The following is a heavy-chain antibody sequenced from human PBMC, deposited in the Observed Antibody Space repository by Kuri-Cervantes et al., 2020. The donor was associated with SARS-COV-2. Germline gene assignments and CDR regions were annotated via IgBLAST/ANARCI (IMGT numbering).Heavy chain of an antibody. CDR1: GGSISSYY. CDR3: ARGEYYDFWSGYYTTYYYYGMDV. Sequence: SETLSLTCTVSGGSISSYYWSWIRQPPGKGLEWLGYIHYSGNTNYNPSLKSRDTISVDTSKNQISLKLSSVTAADTAVYYCARGEYYDFWSGYYTTYYYYGMDVWGQGTTVTVSS. D-gene: IGHD3-3*01. J-gene: IGHJ6*02. V-gene: IGHV4-59*08. CDR2: IHYSGNT.